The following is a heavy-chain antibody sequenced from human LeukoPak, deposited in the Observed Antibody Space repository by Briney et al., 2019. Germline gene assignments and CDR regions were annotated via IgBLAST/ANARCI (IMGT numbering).Heavy chain of an antibody. D-gene: IGHD1-1*01. Sequence: GRSLRLSCAASGYTFSSHGLHWVRQAPGKELEWVAVIWYGGGKRYYADSVKGRFTVSKDNSKNTLYLQMNSLRVEDTAVYYCTRIYGTTPDYWGQGTLVTVSS. CDR1: GYTFSSHG. V-gene: IGHV3-33*01. CDR2: IWYGGGKR. CDR3: TRIYGTTPDY. J-gene: IGHJ4*02.